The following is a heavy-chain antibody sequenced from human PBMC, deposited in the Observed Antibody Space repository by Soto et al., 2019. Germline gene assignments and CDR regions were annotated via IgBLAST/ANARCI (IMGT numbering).Heavy chain of an antibody. CDR1: GFTFSHYG. V-gene: IGHV3-30*03. J-gene: IGHJ4*02. Sequence: QVQLVESGGGVVQPGRSLRLSCAASGFTFSHYGIHWVRQAPGKGLEWLAVISYDGSNKHYADSVKGRFTVSRDNSKNTLYLQMHRLRAEDTDVYFCARYSGKYQGPIDYWGQGTLVTVSS. CDR2: ISYDGSNK. CDR3: ARYSGKYQGPIDY. D-gene: IGHD1-26*01.